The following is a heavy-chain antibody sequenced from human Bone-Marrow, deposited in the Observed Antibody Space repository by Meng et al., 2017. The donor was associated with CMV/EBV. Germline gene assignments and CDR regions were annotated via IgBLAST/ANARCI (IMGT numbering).Heavy chain of an antibody. Sequence: GESLKISCTASGFTFSTYDFHWVRQPTGKGLEWVSSIGTVGDTYYPDSVKGRFTISRENAKNSLYLQMNSLTAGDTAVYYCVAWNPRRGYTYGDSKGWFDPWGQGTLVTVSS. CDR3: VAWNPRRGYTYGDSKGWFDP. CDR2: IGTVGDT. D-gene: IGHD5-18*01. J-gene: IGHJ5*02. CDR1: GFTFSTYD. V-gene: IGHV3-13*01.